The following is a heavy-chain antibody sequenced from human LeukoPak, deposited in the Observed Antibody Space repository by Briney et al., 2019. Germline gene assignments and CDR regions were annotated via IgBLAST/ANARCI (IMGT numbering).Heavy chain of an antibody. CDR2: ISSSSSTK. CDR1: GFTFSRYS. CDR3: ARGGYSNFHFDY. V-gene: IGHV3-48*01. J-gene: IGHJ4*02. D-gene: IGHD4-11*01. Sequence: GGSLRLSCAASGFTFSRYSMKWVRQAPGKGLEWVSDISSSSSTKYYEDSVKGRFTISRGNAKNSLYLQMNSLRAEDTAVYYCARGGYSNFHFDYWGQGTLVTVSS.